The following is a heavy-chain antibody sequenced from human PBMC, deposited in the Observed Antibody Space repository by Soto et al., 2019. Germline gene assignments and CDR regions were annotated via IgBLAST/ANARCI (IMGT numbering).Heavy chain of an antibody. CDR3: ASLGGRQDEISWFDP. Sequence: PGGSLRLSCAASGFTFSSYAMSWVRQAPGKGLEWVSAISGSGGSTYYADSGKGRFTISRDNSKNTLYLQMNSLRAEDTAVYYCASLGGRQDEISWFDPWGQGTLVTVSS. V-gene: IGHV3-23*01. D-gene: IGHD3-10*01. CDR2: ISGSGGST. CDR1: GFTFSSYA. J-gene: IGHJ5*02.